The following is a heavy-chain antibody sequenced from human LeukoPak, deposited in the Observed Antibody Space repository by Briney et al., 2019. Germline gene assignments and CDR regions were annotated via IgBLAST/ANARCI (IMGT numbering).Heavy chain of an antibody. D-gene: IGHD2-2*01. Sequence: SQTLSLTCAISGDSDSSNSAAWNWITQSPSRGLEWLGRTYYRSKWYNDYAVSVKSRITINPDTSKNQFSLQLNSVTAADTAVYYCARGPGSSTSCHHCGDYYYYYMDVWGKGTTVTVSS. V-gene: IGHV6-1*01. CDR1: GDSDSSNSAA. J-gene: IGHJ6*03. CDR3: ARGPGSSTSCHHCGDYYYYYMDV. CDR2: TYYRSKWYN.